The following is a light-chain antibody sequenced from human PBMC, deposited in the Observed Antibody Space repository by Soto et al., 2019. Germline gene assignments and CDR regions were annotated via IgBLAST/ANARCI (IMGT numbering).Light chain of an antibody. CDR2: KAS. CDR3: QQYNDNWT. V-gene: IGKV1-5*03. CDR1: QSISSW. Sequence: DIQMTQSPSTLSASVGERVTITCRASQSISSWLAWHQQKPGKAPRLLIYKASNLEGGVASRFSGSGSGTEFTLTITSLQPDDSAIYYCQQYNDNWTFGQGTKVDIK. J-gene: IGKJ1*01.